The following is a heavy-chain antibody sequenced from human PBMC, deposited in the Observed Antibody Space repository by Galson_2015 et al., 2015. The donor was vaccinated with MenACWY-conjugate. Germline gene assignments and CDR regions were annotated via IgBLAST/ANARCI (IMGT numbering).Heavy chain of an antibody. J-gene: IGHJ3*01. D-gene: IGHD2-21*01. Sequence: SLRLSCAASGFSLSSCGMHWVRQAPGKGLEWLAVIWSNGINNYYADSVRGRFTISRDDSKHSLLLQMNSLRVDNTAAYYCARERALFALFDAWGNGTGVTAS. V-gene: IGHV3-33*01. CDR3: ARERALFALFDA. CDR2: IWSNGINN. CDR1: GFSLSSCG.